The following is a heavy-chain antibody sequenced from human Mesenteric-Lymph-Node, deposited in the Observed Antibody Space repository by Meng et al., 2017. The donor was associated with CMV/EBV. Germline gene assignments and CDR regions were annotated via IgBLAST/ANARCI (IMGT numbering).Heavy chain of an antibody. J-gene: IGHJ4*02. CDR1: GFTFSSYS. CDR3: VRNMAVRGWEVPSHMYDY. V-gene: IGHV3-21*01. D-gene: IGHD1-26*01. Sequence: GESLKISCTASGFTFSSYSMNWVRQAPGRGLEWVSSISDTSDYIYYADSVQGRFTISRDNAKDSLYLQMNSLRPEDTAVYYCVRNMAVRGWEVPSHMYDYWGQGTLVTVSS. CDR2: ISDTSDYI.